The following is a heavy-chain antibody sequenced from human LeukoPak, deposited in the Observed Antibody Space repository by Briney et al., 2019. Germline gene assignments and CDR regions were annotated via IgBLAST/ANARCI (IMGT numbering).Heavy chain of an antibody. CDR1: GFTVSSNE. V-gene: IGHV3-38-3*01. D-gene: IGHD3-3*01. J-gene: IGHJ6*03. CDR2: ISGGST. CDR3: KSRPNIKGIITIFGVVIMPYYYYYYYTDV. Sequence: GGSLRLSCAASGFTVSSNEMSWVRQAPGKGLEWVSSISGGSTYYADSRKGRFTISRDNSKSTLHLQMNSLRAEDTAVYYCKSRPNIKGIITIFGVVIMPYYYYYYYTDVWGKGTTVTVSS.